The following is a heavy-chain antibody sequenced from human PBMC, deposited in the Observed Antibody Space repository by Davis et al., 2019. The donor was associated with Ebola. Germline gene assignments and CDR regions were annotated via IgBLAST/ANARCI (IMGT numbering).Heavy chain of an antibody. Sequence: PGGSLRLSCAASGFTFSSYWMHWVRQAPGKGLVWVSRINSDGSSTSYADSVKGRFTISRDNAKNTLYLQMNSLRAEDTDVYYCARETVVVVAAINYYYYYGMDVWGQGTTVTVSS. CDR1: GFTFSSYW. J-gene: IGHJ6*02. V-gene: IGHV3-74*01. CDR3: ARETVVVVAAINYYYYYGMDV. CDR2: INSDGSST. D-gene: IGHD2-15*01.